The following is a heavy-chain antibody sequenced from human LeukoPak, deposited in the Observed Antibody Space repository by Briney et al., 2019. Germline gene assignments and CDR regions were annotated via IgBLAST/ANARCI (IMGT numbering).Heavy chain of an antibody. CDR2: INPNSGGT. J-gene: IGHJ4*02. V-gene: IGHV1-2*02. CDR3: ARDGRYFDWLLGY. Sequence: GASVKVSCKASGYTFTGYYMHWVRQAPGQGLEWMGWINPNSGGTNYAQKFQGRVTMTRDMSTSTVYMELSSLRSEDTAVYYCARDGRYFDWLLGYWGQGTLVTVSS. CDR1: GYTFTGYY. D-gene: IGHD3-9*01.